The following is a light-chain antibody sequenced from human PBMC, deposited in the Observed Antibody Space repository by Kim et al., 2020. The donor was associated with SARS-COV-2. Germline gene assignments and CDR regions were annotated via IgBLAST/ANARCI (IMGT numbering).Light chain of an antibody. CDR1: NIGSKS. V-gene: IGLV3-21*04. CDR2: YDS. Sequence: APGKTATITCGGNNIGSKSVHWYQQKPGQAPVLVIYYDSDRPPAIPDRFSGSNSGNTATLTISRVEAEDEADYYCQGWDSSSDHPVFGGGTQLTVL. J-gene: IGLJ3*02. CDR3: QGWDSSSDHPV.